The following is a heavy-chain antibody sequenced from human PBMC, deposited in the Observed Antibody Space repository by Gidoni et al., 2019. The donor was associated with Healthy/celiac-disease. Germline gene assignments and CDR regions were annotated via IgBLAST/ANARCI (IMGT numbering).Heavy chain of an antibody. Sequence: QVTLKEPGPVLVKPTETLTLPCPVSGFSLSNARFGASWIRQPPGKALEWLAHIFSNDEKSYRTCLESKLTISKNTSKSQVVLTMTNMDPVDTATYYGARCLGGYDSSGHYYYYYMDVWGKGTTVTVSS. CDR2: IFSNDEK. CDR1: GFSLSNARFG. D-gene: IGHD5-12*01. J-gene: IGHJ6*03. CDR3: ARCLGGYDSSGHYYYYYMDV. V-gene: IGHV2-26*01.